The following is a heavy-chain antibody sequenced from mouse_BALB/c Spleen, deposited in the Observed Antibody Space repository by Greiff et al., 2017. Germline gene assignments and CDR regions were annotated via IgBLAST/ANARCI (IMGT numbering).Heavy chain of an antibody. V-gene: IGHV5-4*02. J-gene: IGHJ3*01. D-gene: IGHD1-1*01. CDR2: ISDGGSYT. Sequence: EVKLVESGGGLVKPGGSLKLSCAASGFTFSDYYMYWVRQTPEKRLEWVATISDGGSYTYYPDSVKGRFTISRDNAKNNLYLQMSSLKSEDTAMYYSARDRGYGSAYWGQGTLVTVSA. CDR1: GFTFSDYY. CDR3: ARDRGYGSAY.